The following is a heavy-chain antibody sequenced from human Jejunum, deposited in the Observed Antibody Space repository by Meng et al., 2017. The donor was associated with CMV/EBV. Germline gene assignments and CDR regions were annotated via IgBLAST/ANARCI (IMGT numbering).Heavy chain of an antibody. CDR3: AHQAVAGTRGWFDP. CDR2: IIPNSGGT. Sequence: QVQLAQLGAGVKKPGSSVKVSCTSSGGSVNNYAINWVRQAPGQGLEWMGGIIPNSGGTNYAQKFQGRVTMTRDTSISTAYMELSRLRSDDTAVYYCAHQAVAGTRGWFDPWGQGTLVTVSS. J-gene: IGHJ5*02. D-gene: IGHD6-19*01. CDR1: GGSVNNYA. V-gene: IGHV1-2*02.